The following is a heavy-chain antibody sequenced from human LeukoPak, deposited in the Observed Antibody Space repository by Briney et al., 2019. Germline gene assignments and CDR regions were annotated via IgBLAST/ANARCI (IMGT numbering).Heavy chain of an antibody. Sequence: GGSLRLSCAASGFTFSSYSMNWVRQAPGKGLEWVSYISSSSSTINYADSVKGRFTISRDNVKNSLYLQMNSLRAEDTAAYYCAREGRMVHWAFDIWGQGTMVTVSS. CDR1: GFTFSSYS. CDR3: AREGRMVHWAFDI. J-gene: IGHJ3*02. D-gene: IGHD1-1*01. CDR2: ISSSSSTI. V-gene: IGHV3-48*01.